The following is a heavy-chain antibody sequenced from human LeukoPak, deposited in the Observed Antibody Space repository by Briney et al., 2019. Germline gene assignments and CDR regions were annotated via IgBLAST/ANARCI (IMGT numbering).Heavy chain of an antibody. Sequence: SETLSLTCAVYGGSFSGYYWSWIRQPPGQGLQWIGEINHSGSTNYNPPLMSRVTISVDTAKNQYSLKLSSGTAADTAVYFFARAPPLGYSYGLNRFDPWGQGTLVTVSS. D-gene: IGHD5-18*01. CDR1: GGSFSGYY. J-gene: IGHJ5*02. CDR3: ARAPPLGYSYGLNRFDP. V-gene: IGHV4-34*01. CDR2: INHSGST.